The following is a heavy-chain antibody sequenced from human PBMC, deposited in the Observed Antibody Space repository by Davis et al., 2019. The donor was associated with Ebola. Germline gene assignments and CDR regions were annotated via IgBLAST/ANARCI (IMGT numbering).Heavy chain of an antibody. J-gene: IGHJ6*02. CDR2: IYYSGST. Sequence: PSETLSLTCTVSGGSVSSGSYYWSWIRQPPGKGLEWIGYIYYSGSTNYNPSLKSRVTISVDTSKNQFSLKLSSVTAADTAVYYCAGRVRYSSSSYYYYGMDVWGQGTTVTVSS. D-gene: IGHD6-6*01. V-gene: IGHV4-61*01. CDR1: GGSVSSGSYY. CDR3: AGRVRYSSSSYYYYGMDV.